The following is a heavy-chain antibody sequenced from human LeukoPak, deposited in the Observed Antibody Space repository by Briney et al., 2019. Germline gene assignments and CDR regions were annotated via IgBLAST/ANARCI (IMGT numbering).Heavy chain of an antibody. D-gene: IGHD2-2*01. V-gene: IGHV1-2*02. CDR2: INPNSGDT. CDR1: GYTFTGYY. CDR3: ARLRKGYCSSTSCYPSFDY. J-gene: IGHJ4*02. Sequence: ASVRVSCKASGYTFTGYYMHWVRQAPGQGLEWIGWINPNSGDTNYAQKFQDRVTMTRDTSISTAYIELNLLRSDDTAVYYCARLRKGYCSSTSCYPSFDYWGQGTLVTVSS.